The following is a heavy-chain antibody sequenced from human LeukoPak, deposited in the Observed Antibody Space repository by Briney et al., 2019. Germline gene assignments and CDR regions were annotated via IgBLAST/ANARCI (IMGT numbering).Heavy chain of an antibody. Sequence: WGSLRVSCAAAGFSVTRNYMHWVRQAPGKGLEWVACIDSSGSTYHADSVNDRFTISRHNYKNTVYHQMNSLRGEHTAVYYCVRIWEPNWLDPWGEGTRVSVSS. D-gene: IGHD1-26*01. CDR2: IDSSGST. CDR3: VRIWEPNWLDP. CDR1: GFSVTRNY. J-gene: IGHJ5*02. V-gene: IGHV3-53*04.